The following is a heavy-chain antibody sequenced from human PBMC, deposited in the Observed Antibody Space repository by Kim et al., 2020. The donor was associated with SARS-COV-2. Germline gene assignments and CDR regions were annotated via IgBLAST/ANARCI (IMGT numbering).Heavy chain of an antibody. CDR3: AKGYSSSWSRYMDV. J-gene: IGHJ6*03. V-gene: IGHV3-23*01. Sequence: GGSLRLSCAASGFTFSTYAMSWVCQAPGKGLEWVSAISGSGGSTYYADSVKGRFTISRDNSKNTLYLQMNSLRAEDTAVYYCAKGYSSSWSRYMDVWGKGTTVTVSS. CDR1: GFTFSTYA. D-gene: IGHD6-13*01. CDR2: ISGSGGST.